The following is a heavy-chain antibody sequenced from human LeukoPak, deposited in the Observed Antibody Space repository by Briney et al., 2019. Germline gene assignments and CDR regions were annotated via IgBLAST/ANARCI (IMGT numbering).Heavy chain of an antibody. D-gene: IGHD6-13*01. J-gene: IGHJ5*02. CDR1: GGSISSGGYY. V-gene: IGHV4-31*03. Sequence: PSETLSLTCTVSGGSISSGGYYWSWIRQHPGKGLEWIGYIYYSGSTYYNPSLKSRVTISVDTSKNQFSLKLSSVTAADTAVYFCASSIVAAGTGGWFDPWGQGTLVTVSS. CDR3: ASSIVAAGTGGWFDP. CDR2: IYYSGST.